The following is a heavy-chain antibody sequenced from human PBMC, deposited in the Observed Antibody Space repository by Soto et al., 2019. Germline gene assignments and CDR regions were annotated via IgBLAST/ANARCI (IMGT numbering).Heavy chain of an antibody. Sequence: PSETLSLTWSVSGVSISDSSYYWGWIRQPPGKGLQWIGSIYYSGQTYYNPSLKSRVTISIDRSKNQISLNLTSVTATDTAFYYCARHGSSWGQGTLVTVSS. V-gene: IGHV4-39*01. CDR1: GVSISDSSYY. CDR2: IYYSGQT. J-gene: IGHJ5*02. CDR3: ARHGSS.